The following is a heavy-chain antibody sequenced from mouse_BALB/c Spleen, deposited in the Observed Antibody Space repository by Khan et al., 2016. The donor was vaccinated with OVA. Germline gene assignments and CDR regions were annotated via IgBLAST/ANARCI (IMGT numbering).Heavy chain of an antibody. CDR3: TNHLTGSFVY. D-gene: IGHD4-1*01. J-gene: IGHJ3*01. V-gene: IGHV5-6*01. Sequence: EVERGEDGGDLVKPGGSLKLSCAASGFTFSSYSMSWVRQTPDKRLEWVTTISSVGDYTYYPDSVKGRFTISRDNAKNTLYLQMSSLKSEDTAISYCTNHLTGSFVYWGQGTLVTVSA. CDR2: ISSVGDYT. CDR1: GFTFSSYS.